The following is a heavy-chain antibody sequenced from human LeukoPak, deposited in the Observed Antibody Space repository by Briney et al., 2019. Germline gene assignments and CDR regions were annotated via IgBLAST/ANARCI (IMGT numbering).Heavy chain of an antibody. D-gene: IGHD3-22*01. Sequence: GGSLRLSCAASGFTFRRYAMSWLRQAPGKGLDWVSAISGSGGRTYYADAVTGQFTISRDNSKNTLYLQMNSMRAEDTAVYYCASYDSSGYYHYFDYWGQGTLVTVSS. CDR3: ASYDSSGYYHYFDY. CDR1: GFTFRRYA. CDR2: ISGSGGRT. V-gene: IGHV3-23*01. J-gene: IGHJ4*02.